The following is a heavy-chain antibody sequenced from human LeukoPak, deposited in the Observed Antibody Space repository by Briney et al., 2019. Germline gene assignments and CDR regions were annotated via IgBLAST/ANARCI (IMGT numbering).Heavy chain of an antibody. V-gene: IGHV3-15*01. CDR2: IKSKTDGGTT. Sequence: GGSLRLSCAAPGFTFSNAWLSWVRQGPGKGLEWVGRIKSKTDGGTTDYAAPVKGRFTISRDDSKNTLYLQMNSLKTEDTAVYYCTTGTPPGYCSSTSCYRGDAFDIWGQGTMVTVSS. CDR3: TTGTPPGYCSSTSCYRGDAFDI. CDR1: GFTFSNAW. D-gene: IGHD2-2*01. J-gene: IGHJ3*02.